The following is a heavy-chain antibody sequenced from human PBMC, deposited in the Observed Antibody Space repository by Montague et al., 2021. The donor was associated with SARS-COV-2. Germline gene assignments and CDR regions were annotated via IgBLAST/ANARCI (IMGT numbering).Heavy chain of an antibody. CDR2: INYSGST. V-gene: IGHV4-59*01. Sequence: ETLSLTCTVSGDSMNNYYWSWIRQPPGKGLGWIGYINYSGSTHYNPSLQSRVTLSKDTSKNQFSLRLTSVTAADTAMYFCARAPIYRSSWYAYFDYWGQGTLVTVSS. J-gene: IGHJ4*02. CDR1: GDSMNNYY. CDR3: ARAPIYRSSWYAYFDY. D-gene: IGHD6-13*01.